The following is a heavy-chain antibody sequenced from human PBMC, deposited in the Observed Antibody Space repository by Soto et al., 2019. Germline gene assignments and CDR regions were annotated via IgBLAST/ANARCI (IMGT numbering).Heavy chain of an antibody. CDR3: ARRYGGTFDY. CDR1: GGSISSYY. J-gene: IGHJ4*02. CDR2: IYYSGST. Sequence: QVQLQESGPGLVKPSETLSLTCTVSGGSISSYYWSWIRQPPGKGLEWIGYIYYSGSTNYNPSLMRRVTISVDTSKNQFSLKLSSGTAADTAGYYCARRYGGTFDYWGQGTLVTVSS. D-gene: IGHD2-15*01. V-gene: IGHV4-59*08.